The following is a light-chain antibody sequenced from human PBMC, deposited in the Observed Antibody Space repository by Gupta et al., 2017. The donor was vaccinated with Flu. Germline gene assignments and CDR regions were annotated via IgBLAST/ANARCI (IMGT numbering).Light chain of an antibody. V-gene: IGKV3-20*01. CDR3: QHYGSSPLFT. Sequence: EVVLTQSPGTLSLSPGDRATLSCRASESVSSSSLAWYQQKPGQAPRLLIYGASFRATGIPERFSGSGSGTDFTLTISRLEPEDFTVYYCQHYGSSPLFTFGPGTKVDIK. J-gene: IGKJ3*01. CDR2: GAS. CDR1: ESVSSSS.